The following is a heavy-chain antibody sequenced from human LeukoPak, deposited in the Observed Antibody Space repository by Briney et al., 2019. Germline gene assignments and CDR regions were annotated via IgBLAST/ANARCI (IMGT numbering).Heavy chain of an antibody. J-gene: IGHJ6*03. Sequence: GASVKVSCKASGYTFTSYGISWVRQAPGQGLEWMGWISAYNGNTNYAQKFQGRVTMTRDTSISTAYMELSSLTSEDTAVYYCARTLMTTVTTYYYYMDVWGKGTTVTVSS. CDR2: ISAYNGNT. V-gene: IGHV1-18*01. CDR3: ARTLMTTVTTYYYYMDV. CDR1: GYTFTSYG. D-gene: IGHD4-17*01.